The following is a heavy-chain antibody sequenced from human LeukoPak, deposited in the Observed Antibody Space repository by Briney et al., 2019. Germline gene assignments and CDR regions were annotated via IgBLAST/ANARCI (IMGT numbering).Heavy chain of an antibody. CDR1: GFTFNDYY. CDR2: INIGGTNT. Sequence: GGSLRLSCAASGFTFNDYYMSWIRQAPGKGLEWLSYINIGGTNTHYADSVKDRFTISRDNAKESLYLEMNNLRAEDTAVYYCATDGAGFDTWGQGVLVTVSS. J-gene: IGHJ5*02. V-gene: IGHV3-11*01. CDR3: ATDGAGFDT.